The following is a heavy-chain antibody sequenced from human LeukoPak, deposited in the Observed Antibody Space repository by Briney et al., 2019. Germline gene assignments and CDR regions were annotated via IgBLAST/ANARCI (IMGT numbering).Heavy chain of an antibody. CDR2: MQYDGSDI. J-gene: IGHJ1*01. D-gene: IGHD3-22*01. V-gene: IGHV3-30*02. Sequence: GGSLRLSCAASGFSFSNYGIHWVRQAPGKGLEWVTFMQYDGSDISYADSVKGRFTISRDNSKNTLYLQMNSLRAEDTAVYYCAKDQYYYDSSGYYYFQHWGQGTLVTVSS. CDR3: AKDQYYYDSSGYYYFQH. CDR1: GFSFSNYG.